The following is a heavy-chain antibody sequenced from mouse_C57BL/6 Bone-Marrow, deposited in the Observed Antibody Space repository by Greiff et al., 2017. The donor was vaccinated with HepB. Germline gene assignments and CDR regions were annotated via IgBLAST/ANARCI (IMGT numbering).Heavy chain of an antibody. J-gene: IGHJ2*01. Sequence: EVQLLESGAELVKPGASVKLSCTASGFTFKDYYMHWVKQRPEQGLEWIGRIDPEGGDTYYAPKFQGKATMTADTSSNTAYLQLSRLTAEDTAVYCCTTRGYSKYYGGRGTALTVTA. CDR1: GFTFKDYY. CDR3: TTRGYSKYY. V-gene: IGHV14-1*01. D-gene: IGHD2-5*01. CDR2: IDPEGGDT.